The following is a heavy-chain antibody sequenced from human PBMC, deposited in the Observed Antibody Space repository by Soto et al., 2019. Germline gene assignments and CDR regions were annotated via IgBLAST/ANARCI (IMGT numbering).Heavy chain of an antibody. V-gene: IGHV4-59*12. CDR3: ARDKITGLFDY. D-gene: IGHD2-8*02. Sequence: SETLSLTCTVSGGSISGYYWSWIRQTPGRGLEWIGYIYDSGNTNYNPSLKSRVTILVDTSMNQFSLKLTSVTAADTAVYYCARDKITGLFDYWGQGTLVTVSS. J-gene: IGHJ4*02. CDR2: IYDSGNT. CDR1: GGSISGYY.